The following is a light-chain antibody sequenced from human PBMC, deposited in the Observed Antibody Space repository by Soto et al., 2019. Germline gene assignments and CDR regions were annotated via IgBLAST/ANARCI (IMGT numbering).Light chain of an antibody. CDR2: GDS. CDR3: QSYDSSLSGWL. V-gene: IGLV1-40*01. Sequence: QSVLTQPPSVSGAPGQRVTISCTGSSSNIGAGYNVHWYQQVPGTAPKPLIYGDSNRPSGVPDRFSGSKSGTSASLAITGXXAXXXXXXYCQSYDSSLSGWLFGGGTKLTVL. CDR1: SSNIGAGYN. J-gene: IGLJ3*02.